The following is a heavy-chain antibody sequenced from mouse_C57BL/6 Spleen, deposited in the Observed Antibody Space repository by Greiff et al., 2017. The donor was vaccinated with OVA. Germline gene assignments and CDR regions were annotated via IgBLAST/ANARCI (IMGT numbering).Heavy chain of an antibody. CDR3: ARCAVPYDYDYAMDY. Sequence: QVQLQQPGAELVKPGASVKLSCKASGYTFTSYWMHWVKQRPGRGLEWIGRIDPNRGGTKYNEKFKSKATLTVDKPSSTAYMQLSSLTSEDSAVYYCARCAVPYDYDYAMDYWGQGTSVTVSS. V-gene: IGHV1-72*01. CDR1: GYTFTSYW. D-gene: IGHD2-4*01. J-gene: IGHJ4*01. CDR2: IDPNRGGT.